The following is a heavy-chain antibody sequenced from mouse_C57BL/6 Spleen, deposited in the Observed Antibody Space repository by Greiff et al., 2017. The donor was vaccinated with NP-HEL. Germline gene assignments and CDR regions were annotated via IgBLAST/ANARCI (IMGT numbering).Heavy chain of an antibody. CDR2: INYDGSST. Sequence: KLMESEGGLVQPGSSMKLSCTASGFTFSDYYMAWVRQVPEKGLEWVANINYDGSSTYYLDSLKSRFIISRDNAKNILYLQMSSLKSEDTATYYCARDYDGYFAYWGQGTLVTVSA. CDR3: ARDYDGYFAY. V-gene: IGHV5-16*01. J-gene: IGHJ3*01. CDR1: GFTFSDYY. D-gene: IGHD2-3*01.